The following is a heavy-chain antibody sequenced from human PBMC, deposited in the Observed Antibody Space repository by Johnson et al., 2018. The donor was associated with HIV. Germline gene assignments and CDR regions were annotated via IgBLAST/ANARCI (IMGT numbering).Heavy chain of an antibody. CDR3: ARDGAIPPGQYCSGGSCHGGDAFDI. CDR2: ISSDGSNK. D-gene: IGHD2-15*01. CDR1: GFTFSSYA. J-gene: IGHJ3*02. Sequence: QMLLVESGGGVVQPGRSLRLSCAASGFTFSSYAMHWVRQAPGTGLEWVAVISSDGSNKYYADSVQGRFTISSDNSQNPRFLQMNSLRAEDTAVYYCARDGAIPPGQYCSGGSCHGGDAFDIWGQGTMVTVSS. V-gene: IGHV3-30-3*01.